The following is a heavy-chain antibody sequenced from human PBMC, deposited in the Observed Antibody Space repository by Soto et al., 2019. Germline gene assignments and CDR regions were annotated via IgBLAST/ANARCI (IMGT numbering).Heavy chain of an antibody. D-gene: IGHD5-18*01. Sequence: SSETLSLTCAVYGGSFSGYYWSWIRQPPGKGLEWIGEINHSGSTNYNPSLKSRVTISVDTSKNQFSLKLSSVTAADTAVYYCASVMVNPYSIDYWGQGTLVTVSS. CDR3: ASVMVNPYSIDY. CDR2: INHSGST. V-gene: IGHV4-34*01. CDR1: GGSFSGYY. J-gene: IGHJ4*02.